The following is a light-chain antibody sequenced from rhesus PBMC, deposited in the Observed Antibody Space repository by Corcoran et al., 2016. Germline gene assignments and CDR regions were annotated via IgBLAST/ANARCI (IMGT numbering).Light chain of an antibody. Sequence: DIQMTQSPSSLSASVGDRVTITCRASQGISTYLNWYQQKPGKAPKRLIYAASSWESGVPSRFSGSGSGTDFTLTISSLQPEDFATYFCLQYNSNPLTFGGGTKVEIK. CDR2: AAS. J-gene: IGKJ4*01. CDR1: QGISTY. CDR3: LQYNSNPLT. V-gene: IGKV1-43*01.